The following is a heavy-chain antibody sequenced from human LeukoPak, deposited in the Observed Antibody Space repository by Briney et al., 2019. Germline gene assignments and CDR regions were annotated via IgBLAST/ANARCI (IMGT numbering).Heavy chain of an antibody. Sequence: GASVKVSCKASGYTFTGYYMHWVRQAPGQGLEWMGWINPNSGGTNYAQKFQGRVTMTRDTSTSTAYMELSRLRSDDTAVYYCARVTYSSSLFDYWGQGTLVTVSS. D-gene: IGHD6-13*01. CDR3: ARVTYSSSLFDY. CDR2: INPNSGGT. J-gene: IGHJ4*02. CDR1: GYTFTGYY. V-gene: IGHV1-2*02.